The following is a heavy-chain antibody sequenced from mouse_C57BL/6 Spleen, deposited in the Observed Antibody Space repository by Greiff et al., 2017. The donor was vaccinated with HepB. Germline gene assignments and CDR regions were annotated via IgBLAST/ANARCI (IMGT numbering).Heavy chain of an antibody. D-gene: IGHD2-4*01. Sequence: QVQLQQSGPELVKPGASVKISCKASGYAFSSSWMNWVKQRPGKGLEWIGRIYPGDGDTNYNGKFKGKATLTADKSSSTAYMQLSSLTSEDSAVYVCEREGEYDYDEEGYYLDYWGQGTTRTVSS. CDR3: EREGEYDYDEEGYYLDY. J-gene: IGHJ2*01. CDR1: GYAFSSSW. V-gene: IGHV1-82*01. CDR2: IYPGDGDT.